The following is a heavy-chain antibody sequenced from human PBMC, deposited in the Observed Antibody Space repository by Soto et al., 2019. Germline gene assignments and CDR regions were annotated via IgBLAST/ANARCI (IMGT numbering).Heavy chain of an antibody. CDR1: GFTFSSYA. V-gene: IGHV3-23*01. Sequence: EVQLLESGGGLVQPGGSLRLSCAASGFTFSSYAMRWVRQAPVKGLEWVSGISGSGGSTYYADSVKGRFTISRDNSKNTLYLQMNSLRAGDTAVYYCARRGSGSYYDYWGQGTLFTVSS. D-gene: IGHD1-26*01. CDR3: ARRGSGSYYDY. CDR2: ISGSGGST. J-gene: IGHJ4*02.